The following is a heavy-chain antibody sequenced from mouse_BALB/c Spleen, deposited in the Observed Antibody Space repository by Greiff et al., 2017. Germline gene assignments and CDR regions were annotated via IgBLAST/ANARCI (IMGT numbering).Heavy chain of an antibody. J-gene: IGHJ4*01. CDR2: ISSGGST. CDR1: GFTFSSYA. Sequence: EVKLEESGGGLVKPGGSLKLSCAASGFTFSSYAMSWVRQTPEKRLEWVASISSGGSTYYPDSVKGRFTISRDNARNILYLQMSSLRSEDTAMYYCARGWLLAMDYWGQGTSVTVSS. V-gene: IGHV5-6-5*01. CDR3: ARGWLLAMDY. D-gene: IGHD2-3*01.